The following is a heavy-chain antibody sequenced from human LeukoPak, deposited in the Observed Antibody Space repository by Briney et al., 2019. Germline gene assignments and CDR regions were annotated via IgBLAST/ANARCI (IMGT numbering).Heavy chain of an antibody. CDR3: ASASSDGIIPAATSFDC. Sequence: PGGSLRLSCAASGFTFSSYAMTWVRQAPGKGLEWVSGITRSGGSTYSADSVKGRFTISRDNSKNTWYLQMNSLRVEDTAVYYCASASSDGIIPAATSFDCWGQGTLVTVSS. V-gene: IGHV3-23*01. CDR1: GFTFSSYA. CDR2: ITRSGGST. D-gene: IGHD2-2*01. J-gene: IGHJ4*02.